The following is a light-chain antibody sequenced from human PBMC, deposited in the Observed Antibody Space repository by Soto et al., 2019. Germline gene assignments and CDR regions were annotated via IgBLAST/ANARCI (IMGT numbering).Light chain of an antibody. CDR1: SSDVGAYKY. J-gene: IGLJ1*01. V-gene: IGLV2-14*03. CDR2: DVS. CDR3: RSYTSSDTNV. Sequence: QSALTQPASVSGSPGQSITISCTGTSSDVGAYKYVSWYQQEPGKAPKLMIHDVSNRPSGVSNRFSGSKSGNTASLTISGLQAEDEADYYSRSYTSSDTNVFGTGTKVTVL.